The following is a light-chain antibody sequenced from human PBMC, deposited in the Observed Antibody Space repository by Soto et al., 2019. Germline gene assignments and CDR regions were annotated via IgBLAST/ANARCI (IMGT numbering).Light chain of an antibody. CDR3: SSYTSGSTV. V-gene: IGLV2-14*01. J-gene: IGLJ2*01. Sequence: QLVLTQPASVSGSPGQAITISCIVSSSDVGGYKYVSWYQHHPGKAPKLMIHEVSHRPSGVPDRFSGSKSGNTASLSISGLQAEDEADYYCSSYTSGSTVFGGGTQLTVL. CDR1: SSDVGGYKY. CDR2: EVS.